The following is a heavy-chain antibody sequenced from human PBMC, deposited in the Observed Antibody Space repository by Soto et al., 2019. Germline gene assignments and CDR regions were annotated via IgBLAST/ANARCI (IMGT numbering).Heavy chain of an antibody. J-gene: IGHJ5*02. CDR3: ARGREWLQFPPSFDP. D-gene: IGHD5-12*01. Sequence: QVQLVQSGAEVKKPGASVKVSCKASGYTFTSYYMHWVRQAPGQGLEWMGIINPSGGSTSYAQKFPGRATMTRDTSPSPVKMELSSLRAEATAGYYCARGREWLQFPPSFDPWGQETLVTVSS. V-gene: IGHV1-46*01. CDR2: INPSGGST. CDR1: GYTFTSYY.